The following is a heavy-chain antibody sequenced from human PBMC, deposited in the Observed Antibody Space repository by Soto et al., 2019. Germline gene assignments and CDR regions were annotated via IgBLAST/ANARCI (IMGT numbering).Heavy chain of an antibody. D-gene: IGHD3-22*01. CDR3: ARHAVAYYYDSSGYYHSRGFDY. CDR2: IDPSDSYT. V-gene: IGHV5-10-1*01. CDR1: GYSFTSYW. Sequence: LKISSKGSGYSFTSYWISCVLQMPGKGLEWMGRIDPSDSYTNYSPSFQGHVTISADKSISTAYLQWSSLKASDTAMYYCARHAVAYYYDSSGYYHSRGFDYWGQGTLVTVSS. J-gene: IGHJ4*02.